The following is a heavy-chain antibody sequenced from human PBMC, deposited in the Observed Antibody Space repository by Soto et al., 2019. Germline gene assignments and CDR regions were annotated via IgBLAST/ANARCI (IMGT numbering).Heavy chain of an antibody. V-gene: IGHV3-23*01. D-gene: IGHD1-1*01. CDR1: VFTFSSYA. CDR3: AKEAVQSPCFDY. J-gene: IGHJ4*02. Sequence: GALRLSCAASVFTFSSYAMSWVREAPGKGLEWVSAISGSGGSTYYADSVKGRFTISRDNSKNTLYLQMNSLRAEDTAVYYCAKEAVQSPCFDYWGQGTLVTVSS. CDR2: ISGSGGST.